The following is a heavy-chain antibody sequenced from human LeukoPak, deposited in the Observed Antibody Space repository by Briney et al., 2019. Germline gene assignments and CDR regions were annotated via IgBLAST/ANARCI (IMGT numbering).Heavy chain of an antibody. Sequence: ASVTVSCKASGGTFISYAISWVRQAPGQGLEWMGGIIPIFGTANYAQKFQGRVTITADESTSTAYMELSSLRSEDTAVYYCARGVVKWELLVCLDYWGQGTLVTVSS. CDR1: GGTFISYA. V-gene: IGHV1-69*13. D-gene: IGHD1-26*01. CDR2: IIPIFGTA. CDR3: ARGVVKWELLVCLDY. J-gene: IGHJ4*02.